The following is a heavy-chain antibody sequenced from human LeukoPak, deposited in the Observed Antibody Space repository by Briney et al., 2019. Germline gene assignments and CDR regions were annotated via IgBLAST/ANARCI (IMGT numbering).Heavy chain of an antibody. CDR1: GGSFSGYY. J-gene: IGHJ4*02. CDR3: ARGGYCSGGSCYSGSWLDY. D-gene: IGHD2-15*01. CDR2: INHSGST. Sequence: PSETLSLTCAVYGGSFSGYYWSWIRQPPGKGLEWIGEINHSGSTNHNPSLKSRVTISVDTSKNQFSLKLSSVTAADTAVYYCARGGYCSGGSCYSGSWLDYWGQGTLVTVSS. V-gene: IGHV4-34*01.